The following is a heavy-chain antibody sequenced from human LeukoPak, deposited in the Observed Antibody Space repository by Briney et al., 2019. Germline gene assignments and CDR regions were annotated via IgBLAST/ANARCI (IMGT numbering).Heavy chain of an antibody. CDR3: ARAGNWNGAFDI. CDR2: INHSGST. D-gene: IGHD1-20*01. V-gene: IGHV4-34*01. CDR1: GGSFSGYY. Sequence: PSETLSLTCAVYGGSFSGYYWSWIRQPPGKGLEWIGEINHSGSTNYNPSLKSRVTISVDTSKNQLSLKLGSVTAADTAVYYCARAGNWNGAFDIWGQGTMVTVSS. J-gene: IGHJ3*02.